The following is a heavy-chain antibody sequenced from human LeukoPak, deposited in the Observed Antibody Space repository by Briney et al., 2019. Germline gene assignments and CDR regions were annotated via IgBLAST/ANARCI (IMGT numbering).Heavy chain of an antibody. D-gene: IGHD2-15*01. V-gene: IGHV3-33*06. CDR3: AKDLPPVVVVAAFDY. J-gene: IGHJ4*02. CDR1: GXTFSSYG. Sequence: PGGSLRLSCAASGXTFSSYGVHWVRQAPGKGLEGVAVIWYDGSNKYYADSVKGRFTISRDNSKNTLYLQMNSLRAEDTAVYYCAKDLPPVVVVAAFDYWGQGTLVTVSS. CDR2: IWYDGSNK.